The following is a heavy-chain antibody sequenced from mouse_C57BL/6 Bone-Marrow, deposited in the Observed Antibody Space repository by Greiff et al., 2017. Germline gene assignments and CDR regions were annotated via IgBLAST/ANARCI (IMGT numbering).Heavy chain of an antibody. Sequence: EVKLVESGGGLVQPGGSLKLSCAASGFTFSSYAMSWVRQTPEKRLEWVATISDGGSYTYYPDNVKGRFTISRDNAKNNLYLQMSHLKSEDTAMYYCARLLLRAMDYWGQGTSVTVSS. V-gene: IGHV5-4*03. D-gene: IGHD1-1*01. CDR3: ARLLLRAMDY. CDR2: ISDGGSYT. J-gene: IGHJ4*01. CDR1: GFTFSSYA.